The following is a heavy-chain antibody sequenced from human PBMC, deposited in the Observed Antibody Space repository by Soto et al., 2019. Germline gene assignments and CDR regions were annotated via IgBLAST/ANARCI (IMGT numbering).Heavy chain of an antibody. CDR2: IFPDDSDT. D-gene: IGHD5-18*01. Sequence: EVQLLQSGAEVRKPGESLKISCEGSGYSLPTFWIGWVRQMPGKGLEWMGIIFPDDSDTRYGPSFQGQVTISVDKSTKTAYLEWGALKASDTAIYFCVRHGNLHTSMVAIYWGPGTLVTVSS. CDR3: VRHGNLHTSMVAIY. J-gene: IGHJ4*02. CDR1: GYSLPTFW. V-gene: IGHV5-51*01.